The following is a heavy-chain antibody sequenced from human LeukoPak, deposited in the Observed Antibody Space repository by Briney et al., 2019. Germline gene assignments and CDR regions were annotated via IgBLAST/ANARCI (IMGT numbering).Heavy chain of an antibody. D-gene: IGHD4-17*01. CDR3: ARARGVYGDPNFDY. J-gene: IGHJ4*02. V-gene: IGHV1-8*01. CDR1: GYTFASYD. CDR2: MNPNSGNT. Sequence: ASVKVSCKASGYTFASYDINWMRQATGQGLEWMGWMNPNSGNTGYAQKFQGGVTMTRNTSISTAYMELSSLRSEDTAVYYCARARGVYGDPNFDYWGQGTLVTVSS.